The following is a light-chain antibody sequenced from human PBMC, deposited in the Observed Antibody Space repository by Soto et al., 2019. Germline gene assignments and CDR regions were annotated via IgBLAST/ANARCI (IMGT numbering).Light chain of an antibody. V-gene: IGKV1-5*01. CDR1: QSVSTW. CDR3: QQYNALAHT. J-gene: IGKJ4*01. CDR2: DAS. Sequence: DIQMTQSPSTLSASVGDTVTITCRASQSVSTWLAWYQQKPGRAPQLLIYDASRLKTGVPSRFSGSGSGTEFALTVTRLQPDDFATYRCQQYNALAHTFCGGTKVEIK.